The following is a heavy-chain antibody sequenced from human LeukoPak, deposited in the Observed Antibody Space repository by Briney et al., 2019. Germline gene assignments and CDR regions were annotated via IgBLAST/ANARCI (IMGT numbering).Heavy chain of an antibody. CDR2: INPNSGDT. V-gene: IGHV1-2*02. Sequence: ASVKVSCKASGYTFSDYYMHWVRQAPGQGLEWMGWINPNSGDTNYAQKFQGRVTMTRDTSISTAYMELSRLRSDDTAVYYCAREEHQNDAFDIWGQGTLVTVSS. J-gene: IGHJ3*02. D-gene: IGHD1-26*01. CDR3: AREEHQNDAFDI. CDR1: GYTFSDYY.